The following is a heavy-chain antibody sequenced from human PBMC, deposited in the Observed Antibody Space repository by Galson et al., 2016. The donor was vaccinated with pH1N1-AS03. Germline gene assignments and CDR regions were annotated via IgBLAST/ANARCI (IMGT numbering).Heavy chain of an antibody. Sequence: PALVKPTQTLTLTCTYSGFSLTSAKMGVGWIRQPPGKALEYLALISWDDSKLYSPPLRSRLTITKDTSRNQVVLSMTNMQPVDKGTYYCGNSVEGVWGQGIKVTVSS. V-gene: IGHV2-5*02. J-gene: IGHJ3*01. CDR3: GNSVEGV. CDR1: GFSLTSAKMG. CDR2: ISWDDSK.